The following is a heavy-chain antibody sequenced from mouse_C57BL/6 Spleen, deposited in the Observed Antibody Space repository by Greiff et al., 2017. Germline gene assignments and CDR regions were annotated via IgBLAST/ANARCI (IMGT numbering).Heavy chain of an antibody. J-gene: IGHJ2*01. CDR2: FYPGSGSI. CDR1: GYTFTEYT. D-gene: IGHD2-1*01. Sequence: QVQLQQSGAELVKPGASVKLSCKASGYTFTEYTIHWVKQRSGQGLEWIGWFYPGSGSIKYNEKFKGKATLTADTSSSTAYMELSSLTSEDSAVXFCSRHEDGNWFDYWGQGTTLTVSS. V-gene: IGHV1-62-2*01. CDR3: SRHEDGNWFDY.